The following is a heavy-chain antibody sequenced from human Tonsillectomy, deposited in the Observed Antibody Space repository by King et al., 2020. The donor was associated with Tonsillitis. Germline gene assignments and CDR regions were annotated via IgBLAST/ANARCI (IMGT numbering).Heavy chain of an antibody. CDR2: IKSKSDGGTT. D-gene: IGHD3-10*02. J-gene: IGHJ3*02. CDR3: STVRMLPTLLDAFAI. Sequence: EVQLVESGGGLVKPGGSLRLSCAASGFTFSNAWMSWVRQAPGKGLEWVGRIKSKSDGGTTDYAAPVKGRFTISRDDSKNTLYLQMNSLKTEDTAVYYCSTVRMLPTLLDAFAIWGQGPMFTVSS. V-gene: IGHV3-15*01. CDR1: GFTFSNAW.